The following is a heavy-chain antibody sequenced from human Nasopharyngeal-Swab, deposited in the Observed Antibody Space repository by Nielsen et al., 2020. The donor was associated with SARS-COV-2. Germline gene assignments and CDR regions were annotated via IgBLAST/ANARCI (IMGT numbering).Heavy chain of an antibody. D-gene: IGHD1-14*01. CDR2: ISYDGSNK. CDR3: ARETKWYLDQ. J-gene: IGHJ4*02. CDR1: GFTFSSYA. V-gene: IGHV3-30*04. Sequence: SLKISCAASGFTFSSYAMHWVRQAPGKGLEWAALISYDGSNKYYADSVKGRFTISRDNSKNTLYLQLNSLRTEDTAVYYCARETKWYLDQWGQGTLVTVSS.